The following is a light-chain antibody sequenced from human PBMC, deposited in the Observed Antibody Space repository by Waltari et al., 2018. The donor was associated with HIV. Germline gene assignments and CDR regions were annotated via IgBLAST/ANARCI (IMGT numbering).Light chain of an antibody. CDR2: RSD. V-gene: IGLV1-47*01. J-gene: IGLJ3*02. Sequence: QSVLTQPPSTSGTPGQGVTISCSGGSSNIGRNYVYWYRHLPGTTPKLLSYRSDQRPSGVPDRFSASKSGTSASLAISGLQSEDEAVYYCAAWDHGLTGPNWVFGGGTRLTVL. CDR1: SSNIGRNY. CDR3: AAWDHGLTGPNWV.